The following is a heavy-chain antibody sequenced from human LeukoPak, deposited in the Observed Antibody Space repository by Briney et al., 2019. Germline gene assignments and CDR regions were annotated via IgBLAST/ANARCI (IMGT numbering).Heavy chain of an antibody. CDR3: VKEDGYNFYYFDY. Sequence: GGSLRLSCAASGFTFSSYAMHWVRQAPGKGLEWVAVISYDGSNKYYADSVKGRFTISRDNSKNTLYLQMSSLRPEDTAVYYCVKEDGYNFYYFDYWGQGTLVTVSS. J-gene: IGHJ4*02. D-gene: IGHD5-24*01. CDR2: ISYDGSNK. V-gene: IGHV3-30*14. CDR1: GFTFSSYA.